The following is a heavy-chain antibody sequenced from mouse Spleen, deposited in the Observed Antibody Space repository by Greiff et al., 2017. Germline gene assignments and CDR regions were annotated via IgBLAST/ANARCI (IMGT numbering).Heavy chain of an antibody. CDR2: ISSGSSTI. Sequence: VQLKESGGGLVKPGGSLKLSCAASGFTFSDYGMHWVRQAPEKGLEWVAYISSGSSTIYYADTVKGRFTISRDNAKNTLFLQMTSLRSEDTAMYYCARPMITTGYWYFDVWGAGTTVTVSS. D-gene: IGHD2-4*01. V-gene: IGHV5-17*01. CDR3: ARPMITTGYWYFDV. J-gene: IGHJ1*01. CDR1: GFTFSDYG.